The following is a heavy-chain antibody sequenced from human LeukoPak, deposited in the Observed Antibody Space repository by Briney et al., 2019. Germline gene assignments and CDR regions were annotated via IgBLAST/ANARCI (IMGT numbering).Heavy chain of an antibody. CDR3: ARKSGYARDY. V-gene: IGHV3-48*04. CDR1: GFTFSSYS. J-gene: IGHJ4*02. Sequence: GGSLRLSCAASGFTFSSYSMNWVRQAPGKGLEWVSYISSSSSTIYYADSVKGRFTISRDNAKSSLYLQMSSLRAEDTAVYYCARKSGYARDYWGQGNLVTVSS. CDR2: ISSSSSTI. D-gene: IGHD5-12*01.